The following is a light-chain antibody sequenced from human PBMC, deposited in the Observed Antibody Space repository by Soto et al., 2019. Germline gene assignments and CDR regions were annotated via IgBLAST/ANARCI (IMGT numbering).Light chain of an antibody. Sequence: QAVVTQEPSLTVSPGGTVTLTCGSSTGAVTSGHYPYWFQRKPGQAPRTLIYDTTNKQSWTPARFSGSLLGGKAALTLSGAQPEDEADYYCLLSHGRARVFGGGTKLTVL. CDR3: LLSHGRARV. V-gene: IGLV7-46*01. CDR2: DTT. J-gene: IGLJ3*02. CDR1: TGAVTSGHY.